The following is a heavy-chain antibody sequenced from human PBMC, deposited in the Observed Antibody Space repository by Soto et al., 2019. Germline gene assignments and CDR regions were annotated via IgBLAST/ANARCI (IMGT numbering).Heavy chain of an antibody. CDR1: GFTFSSYA. J-gene: IGHJ6*02. V-gene: IGHV3-30-3*01. CDR3: ARDRLRYNWNDFPYYYYGMDV. D-gene: IGHD1-1*01. Sequence: QVQLVESGGGVVQPGRSLRLSCAASGFTFSSYAMHWVRQAPGKGLEWVAVISYDGSNKYYADSVKGRFTISRDNSKNTLYLQINSLRAEDTAVYYCARDRLRYNWNDFPYYYYGMDVWGQGNTVTVSS. CDR2: ISYDGSNK.